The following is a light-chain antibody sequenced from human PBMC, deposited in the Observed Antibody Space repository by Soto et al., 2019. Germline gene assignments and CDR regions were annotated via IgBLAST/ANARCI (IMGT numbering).Light chain of an antibody. V-gene: IGKV3-20*01. J-gene: IGKJ3*01. CDR1: QSVSSTF. CDR2: AAS. CDR3: QQYCSSRFS. Sequence: EIVLTQSPRTLSLSPGERATLSCRASQSVSSTFLAWYQQKPGQAPRLHIYAASSRATGIPDRFSGSGSGSDFTLTISRLEPEHFAVYYCQQYCSSRFSFGPCTKVDI.